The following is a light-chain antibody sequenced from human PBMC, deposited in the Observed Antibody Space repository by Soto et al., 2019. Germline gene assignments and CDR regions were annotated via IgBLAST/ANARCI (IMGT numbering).Light chain of an antibody. J-gene: IGKJ2*01. Sequence: DIQMTQSPSTLSASIGDRVTITCRASQSISYWLAWYQQKPGKAPKLLIYRASSLESGAPSRFSGSGSGTEFTLTISSLQPDDFATYYCQQYNSYPYTFGQGTKLEIK. CDR3: QQYNSYPYT. CDR1: QSISYW. V-gene: IGKV1-5*03. CDR2: RAS.